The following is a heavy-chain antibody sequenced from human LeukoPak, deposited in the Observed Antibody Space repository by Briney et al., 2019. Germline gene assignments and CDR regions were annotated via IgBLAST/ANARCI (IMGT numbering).Heavy chain of an antibody. J-gene: IGHJ5*01. Sequence: PGGSLRLSCAASGFTFSSYEMNWVRQAPGKGLEWVLYISSSGTSIYSADSVKGRFTISRDNAKNSLYLQMNSLRAEDTAVYYCARDKVVGPTKFDSWGQGTLVTVSS. CDR1: GFTFSSYE. CDR2: ISSSGTSI. CDR3: ARDKVVGPTKFDS. D-gene: IGHD1-26*01. V-gene: IGHV3-48*03.